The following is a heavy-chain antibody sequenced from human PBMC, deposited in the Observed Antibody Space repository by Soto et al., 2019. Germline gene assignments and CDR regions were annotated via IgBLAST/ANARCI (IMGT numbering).Heavy chain of an antibody. CDR1: GDSISSENYF. Sequence: QVQLQESGPGLVKPSQTLSLICTVSGDSISSENYFWSWIRQPPGQGLEWVGYISNHGTPYYNPSLKSRVTLSLDTSKNRFSLDMYSVTAADTAVYYCAREVNVVALSDAFDIWGQGTMVTVSS. CDR2: ISNHGTP. J-gene: IGHJ3*02. V-gene: IGHV4-30-4*01. CDR3: AREVNVVALSDAFDI. D-gene: IGHD2-8*01.